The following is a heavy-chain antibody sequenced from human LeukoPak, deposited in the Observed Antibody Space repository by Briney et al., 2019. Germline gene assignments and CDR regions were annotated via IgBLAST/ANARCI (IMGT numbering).Heavy chain of an antibody. D-gene: IGHD3-16*01. CDR3: TKRGAYYVDY. CDR2: ITSGDGSP. J-gene: IGHJ4*02. CDR1: GFIFSSCA. V-gene: IGHV3-23*01. Sequence: GGSLRLSCVASGFIFSSCAMYWVRQTPEKGLEWVSTITSGDGSPYYADSVKGRFTISRDNSNNMLYLQMNSLRAEDTAVYYCTKRGAYYVDYWGRGTPVIVSS.